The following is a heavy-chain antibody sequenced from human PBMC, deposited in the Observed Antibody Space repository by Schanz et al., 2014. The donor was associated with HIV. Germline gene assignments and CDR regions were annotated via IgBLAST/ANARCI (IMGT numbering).Heavy chain of an antibody. V-gene: IGHV3-30*18. CDR1: GFTFSSYG. CDR2: ISYDGSNK. J-gene: IGHJ2*01. CDR3: AKARNSGWFWSFDL. Sequence: QVHLVESGGGVVQPGRSLRLSCAASGFTFSSYGMHWVRQAPGKGLEWVAIISYDGSNKNYGDSVKGRFTISRDNSKNTLFLHMNRLRTEDTAVYFCAKARNSGWFWSFDLWGRGTLVTVSS. D-gene: IGHD6-19*01.